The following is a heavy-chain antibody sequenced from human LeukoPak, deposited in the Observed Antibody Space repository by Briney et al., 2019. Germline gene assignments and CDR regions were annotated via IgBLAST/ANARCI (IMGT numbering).Heavy chain of an antibody. J-gene: IGHJ4*02. V-gene: IGHV1-69-2*01. Sequence: GASVKVSCKVSGYTFTDYYMHWVQQAPGKGLERMGLVDPEDGETIYAEKFQGRVTITADTSTEPAYMELSSLRSADTAVYYCARGLTVGGDYWGQGTLVTVSS. CDR2: VDPEDGET. CDR3: ARGLTVGGDY. D-gene: IGHD3-16*01. CDR1: GYTFTDYY.